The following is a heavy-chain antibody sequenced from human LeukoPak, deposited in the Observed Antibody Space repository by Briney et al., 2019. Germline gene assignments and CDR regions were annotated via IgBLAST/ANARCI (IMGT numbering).Heavy chain of an antibody. Sequence: ASVKVSGKSFGFTFTNYLLHWVRQAPGQGLEWVGRIAPSVDTTNYAQKFQGRVTMTRDTSTSTVYMELSSLRSEDTAVYYCARDLGGGSYGWGKFDLWGRGTLVAVSS. CDR1: GFTFTNYL. D-gene: IGHD3-10*01. V-gene: IGHV1-46*01. J-gene: IGHJ2*01. CDR3: ARDLGGGSYGWGKFDL. CDR2: IAPSVDTT.